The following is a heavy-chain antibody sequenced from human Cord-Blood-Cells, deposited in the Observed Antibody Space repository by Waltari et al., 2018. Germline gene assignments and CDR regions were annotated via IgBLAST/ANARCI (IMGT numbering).Heavy chain of an antibody. D-gene: IGHD6-19*01. Sequence: QVQLQESGPGLVKPSENLSLTCTVSGGSISSYYWSWIRQHAGKRLEWIGRIYTSGGTNSNPSLKSRVTMSVDTSKNQFALELSSVTAADTAVYYRATSSGWYAFDIWGQWTMVTVSS. CDR2: IYTSGGT. CDR1: GGSISSYY. CDR3: ATSSGWYAFDI. V-gene: IGHV4-4*07. J-gene: IGHJ3*02.